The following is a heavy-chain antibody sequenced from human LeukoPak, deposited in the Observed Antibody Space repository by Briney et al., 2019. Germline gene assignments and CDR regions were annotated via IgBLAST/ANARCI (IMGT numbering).Heavy chain of an antibody. Sequence: PGGSLRLSCAASGFPFSSYWMHWVRHAPGKGLVWVSRINSDGSSTSYADSGKGRFTISRDNAKNTPYLQMNSLRAEDTAVYYCAREDCSSTSCYMAGDVSFFRYWGQGTLVTVSS. CDR2: INSDGSST. CDR3: AREDCSSTSCYMAGDVSFFRY. J-gene: IGHJ4*02. CDR1: GFPFSSYW. V-gene: IGHV3-74*01. D-gene: IGHD2-2*02.